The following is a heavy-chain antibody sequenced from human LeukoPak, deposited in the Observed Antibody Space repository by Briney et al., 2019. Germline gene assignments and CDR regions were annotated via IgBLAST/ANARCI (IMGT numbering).Heavy chain of an antibody. Sequence: GAPVKVSCKASGYTFTSYDINWVRQATGQGLEWMGWMNPNSGDTGYAQKFQGRVTMTRNTSISTAYMELSSLRSEDTAVYYCARGRDSSSWYGVAFDIWGQGTMVTVSS. CDR2: MNPNSGDT. CDR3: ARGRDSSSWYGVAFDI. J-gene: IGHJ3*02. D-gene: IGHD6-13*01. CDR1: GYTFTSYD. V-gene: IGHV1-8*01.